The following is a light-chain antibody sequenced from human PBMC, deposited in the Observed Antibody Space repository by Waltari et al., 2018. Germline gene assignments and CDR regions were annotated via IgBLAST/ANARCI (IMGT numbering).Light chain of an antibody. J-gene: IGLJ3*02. CDR2: LNSDGSH. V-gene: IGLV4-69*02. CDR3: QTWGTGNWV. CDR1: SGHGGYA. Sequence: QPVLTQSPSASASLGASVKLTCTLSSGHGGYAIAWHQQQPQKGPRYLMRLNSDGSHSKREDIPDRFSGSSSGSERYLTISSLQSEDEADYYCQTWGTGNWVFGGGTKLTVL.